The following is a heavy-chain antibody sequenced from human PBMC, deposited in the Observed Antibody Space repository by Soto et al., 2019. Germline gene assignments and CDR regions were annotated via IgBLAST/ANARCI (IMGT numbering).Heavy chain of an antibody. CDR3: AKVGSSWYYYYGMDV. CDR1: GFTFSSYA. Sequence: GGSLRLSCAASGFTFSSYAMSWVRQAPGKGLEWVSAISGSGGSTYYADSVKGRFTISRDNSKNTLYLQMNSLRAEDTAVYYCAKVGSSWYYYYGMDVWGQGTTVTVSS. CDR2: ISGSGGST. V-gene: IGHV3-23*01. J-gene: IGHJ6*02. D-gene: IGHD6-13*01.